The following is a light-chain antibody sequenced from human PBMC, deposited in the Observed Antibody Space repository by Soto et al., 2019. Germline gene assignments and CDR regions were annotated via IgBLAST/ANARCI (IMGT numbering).Light chain of an antibody. CDR2: WAS. Sequence: DIVMTQSPDSLAVSLGERATINCKSSQSVLYSSNNKNYLAWYQQKPRQPPKLLIYWASTRESGVPARFSGSGSGTDFTLTISSLQAEDVAVYYCQQYYSTPLAFGQGTKVEIK. CDR3: QQYYSTPLA. V-gene: IGKV4-1*01. J-gene: IGKJ1*01. CDR1: QSVLYSSNNKNY.